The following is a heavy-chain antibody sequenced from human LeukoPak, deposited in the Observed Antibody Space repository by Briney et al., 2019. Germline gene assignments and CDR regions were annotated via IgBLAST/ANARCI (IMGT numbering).Heavy chain of an antibody. J-gene: IGHJ5*02. D-gene: IGHD7-27*01. Sequence: ASVKVSCKASGYTFTSYGISWVRQAPGQGLEWMGWISAYNGNTNYAQKPQGRVTMTTDTSTSTAYMELRSLRSDDTAVYYCAKDLPWGETAQNWFDPWGQGTLVTVSS. CDR3: AKDLPWGETAQNWFDP. V-gene: IGHV1-18*01. CDR1: GYTFTSYG. CDR2: ISAYNGNT.